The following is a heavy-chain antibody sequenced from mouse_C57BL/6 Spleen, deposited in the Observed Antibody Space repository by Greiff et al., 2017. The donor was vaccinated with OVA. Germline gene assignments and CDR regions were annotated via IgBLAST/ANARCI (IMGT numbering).Heavy chain of an antibody. CDR2: INPNYGTT. J-gene: IGHJ3*01. D-gene: IGHD2-4*01. V-gene: IGHV1-39*01. CDR3: AGGIYYDYSWFAY. Sequence: EVKLVESGPELVKPGASVKISCKASGYSFTDYNMNWVKQRNGKSLEWIGVINPNYGTTSYNQKFKGKATLTVDQSSSTAYMQLNSLTSEDSAVYYCAGGIYYDYSWFAYWGQGTLVTVSA. CDR1: GYSFTDYN.